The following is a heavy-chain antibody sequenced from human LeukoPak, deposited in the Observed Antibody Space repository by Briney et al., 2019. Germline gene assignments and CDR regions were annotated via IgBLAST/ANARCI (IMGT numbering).Heavy chain of an antibody. D-gene: IGHD1-26*01. CDR3: ASFSGNYYYYYMDV. Sequence: GGSLRLSCAASGFTVSSSYMSWVRQAPGKGLEWVSVIYSGGNTYYADSVKGRSTISRDNSKNTLYLQMNSLRAEDTAVYYCASFSGNYYYYYMDVWGKGTTVIISS. CDR2: IYSGGNT. V-gene: IGHV3-53*01. J-gene: IGHJ6*03. CDR1: GFTVSSSY.